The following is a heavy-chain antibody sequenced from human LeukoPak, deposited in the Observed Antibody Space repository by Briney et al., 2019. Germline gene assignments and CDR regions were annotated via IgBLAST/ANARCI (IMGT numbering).Heavy chain of an antibody. J-gene: IGHJ4*02. CDR2: ISGAGSGT. D-gene: IGHD3-10*01. CDR3: AKGTERYREVSSFYS. V-gene: IGHV3-23*01. CDR1: GFTFSTYT. Sequence: PGGSLRLSCAASGFTFSTYTMNWVRQAPGKGLEWVSAISGAGSGTYYADFVKGRFSISRDNSKNTLYLQMNSLRAEDTAAYYCAKGTERYREVSSFYSLGQGTLVNVSS.